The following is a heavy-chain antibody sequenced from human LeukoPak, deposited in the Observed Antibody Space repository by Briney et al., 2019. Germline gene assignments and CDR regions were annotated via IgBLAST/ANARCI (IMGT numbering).Heavy chain of an antibody. CDR1: GITFSDYA. CDR3: AKESPEFDY. V-gene: IGHV3-23*01. CDR2: ISGSGHST. J-gene: IGHJ4*02. Sequence: GGSLRLSCAASGITFSDYAMSWVRQAPGKGLEWVSVISGSGHSTHYADSVKGRFTISRDNFKNTVYLQMNSLRAEDTAVYYCAKESPEFDYWGQGTLVTVSS. D-gene: IGHD1-14*01.